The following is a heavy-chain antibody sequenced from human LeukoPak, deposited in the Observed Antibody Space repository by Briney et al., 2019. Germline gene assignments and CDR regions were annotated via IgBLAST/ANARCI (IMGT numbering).Heavy chain of an antibody. CDR1: GFTVSSNY. D-gene: IGHD3-10*01. CDR2: IYSAGST. V-gene: IGHV3-53*01. Sequence: GGSLRLSCAASGFTVSSNYMSWVRQAPRKGLEWVSIIYSAGSTYYADSVRGRFTISRDSSKNTVCLQMNSLRAEDTAVYYCASGGLGARKYYSDPFHYWGQGTLVTVSS. J-gene: IGHJ4*02. CDR3: ASGGLGARKYYSDPFHY.